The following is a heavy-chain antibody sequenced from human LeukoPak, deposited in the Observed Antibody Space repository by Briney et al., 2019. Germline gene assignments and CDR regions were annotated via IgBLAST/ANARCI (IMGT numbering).Heavy chain of an antibody. CDR2: ISAYNGNT. CDR1: GYTFTSYG. J-gene: IGHJ6*03. D-gene: IGHD5-12*01. Sequence: ASVKVSCKASGYTFTSYGISWVRQAPGQGLEWMGWISAYNGNTNYAQKLQGRVTMTTDTSTSTAYMELRSLRSDDTAVYYCARGSGYDWGPYYYYYYYMDVWGKGTTVTVSS. V-gene: IGHV1-18*01. CDR3: ARGSGYDWGPYYYYYYYMDV.